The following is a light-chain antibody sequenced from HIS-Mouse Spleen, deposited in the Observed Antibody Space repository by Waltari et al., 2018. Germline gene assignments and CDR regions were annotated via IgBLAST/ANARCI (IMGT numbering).Light chain of an antibody. J-gene: IGKJ2*01. V-gene: IGKV1-13*02. Sequence: AIQLTQSPSSLSASVGDRVTITCRASQGISSALAWYQQKPGKATKLLIYDASSLESGVPSRFSGSGSGTDFTLTISSLQPEDFATYYCQQFNSYPHTFGQGTKLEIK. CDR1: QGISSA. CDR2: DAS. CDR3: QQFNSYPHT.